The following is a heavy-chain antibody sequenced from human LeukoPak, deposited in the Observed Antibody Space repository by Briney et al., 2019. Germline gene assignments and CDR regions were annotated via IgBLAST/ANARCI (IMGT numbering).Heavy chain of an antibody. CDR3: ARGPTTDYDVLTGYYYFDY. D-gene: IGHD3-9*01. Sequence: KASETLSLTCVVYGGSFSGYYWTWIRQPPGKGLEWIGEINHSGSTNQNPSLKSRVTISVDTSKNRFSLKVSSVTAADTAVYYCARGPTTDYDVLTGYYYFDYWGQGTLVTVSS. V-gene: IGHV4-34*01. CDR2: INHSGST. J-gene: IGHJ4*02. CDR1: GGSFSGYY.